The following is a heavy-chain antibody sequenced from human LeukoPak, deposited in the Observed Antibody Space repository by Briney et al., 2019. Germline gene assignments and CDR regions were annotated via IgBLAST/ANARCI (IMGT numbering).Heavy chain of an antibody. CDR1: GFTFSSYG. CDR3: AREYCSSTSCYADYYYGMDV. CDR2: ISYDENNK. D-gene: IGHD2-2*01. V-gene: IGHV3-30*19. J-gene: IGHJ6*04. Sequence: GGSLRLSCAASGFTFSSYGMHWVRQAPGKGLEWVAVISYDENNKYYADSVKGRFTISRDNSKNTLYLQMNSLRAEDTAVYYCAREYCSSTSCYADYYYGMDVWGKGTTVTVSS.